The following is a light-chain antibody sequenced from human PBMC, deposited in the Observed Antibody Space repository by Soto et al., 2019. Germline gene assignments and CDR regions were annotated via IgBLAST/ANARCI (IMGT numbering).Light chain of an antibody. CDR2: GNT. V-gene: IGLV1-40*01. CDR1: SSNIGTSSD. CDR3: QSYDSSLSGYV. Sequence: QSALTQPPSVSGAPGQRVTVSCTGSSSNIGTSSDVHWYQQLPGTAPKLLIYGNTNRPSGVPDRFSASKSGTSASLAITGLQAEDEADYYCQSYDSSLSGYVFGTGTKVTVL. J-gene: IGLJ1*01.